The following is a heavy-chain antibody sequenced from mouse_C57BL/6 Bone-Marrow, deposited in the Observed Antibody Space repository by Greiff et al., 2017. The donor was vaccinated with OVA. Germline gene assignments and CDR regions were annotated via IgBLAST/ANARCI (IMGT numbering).Heavy chain of an antibody. CDR3: TRSYGSSPFAY. V-gene: IGHV1-15*01. Sequence: QVQLQQSGAELVRPGAPVTLSCKASGYTFTDYEMHWVKQTPVHGLEWIGAIDPETGGTAYNQKFKGKAILTADKSSSTAYMELRSLTSEDSAVYYCTRSYGSSPFAYWGQGTLVTVSA. CDR1: GYTFTDYE. D-gene: IGHD1-1*01. J-gene: IGHJ3*01. CDR2: IDPETGGT.